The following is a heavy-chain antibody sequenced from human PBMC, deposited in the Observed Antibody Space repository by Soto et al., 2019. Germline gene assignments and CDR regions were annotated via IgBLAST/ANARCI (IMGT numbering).Heavy chain of an antibody. J-gene: IGHJ5*01. CDR3: ARDRYFYDSRGYYRTLDS. Sequence: THTLSPTGTGSGGSNSIGDYYWSWIRQPPGKGLEWIGYIFHSGITDYNPSVKSRVTVSIDKSRNLFSLTLTSVTAADTAVYYCARDRYFYDSRGYYRTLDSWGQGTLVTVSS. CDR1: GGSNSIGDYY. D-gene: IGHD3-22*01. CDR2: IFHSGIT. V-gene: IGHV4-30-4*01.